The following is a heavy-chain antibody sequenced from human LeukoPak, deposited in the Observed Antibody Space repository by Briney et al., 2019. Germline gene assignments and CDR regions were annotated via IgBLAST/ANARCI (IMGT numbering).Heavy chain of an antibody. CDR1: GGSVSSGGYY. Sequence: PSETLSLTCTVSGGSVSSGGYYWTWIRQHPRKGLEWIGYIYSSGSAYYNPSLKSRVIISVDRSNNQFSLKTSSVTAADTGVYYCACRVGYSTWDYYYFGLDVWGHGTAVTVSS. D-gene: IGHD5-18*01. V-gene: IGHV4-31*03. J-gene: IGHJ6*02. CDR3: ACRVGYSTWDYYYFGLDV. CDR2: IYSSGSA.